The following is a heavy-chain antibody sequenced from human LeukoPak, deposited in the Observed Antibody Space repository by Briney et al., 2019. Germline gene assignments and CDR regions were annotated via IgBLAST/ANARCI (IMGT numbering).Heavy chain of an antibody. Sequence: PSETLSLTCTVSGGSISSSSYYWGWIRQPPGKGLEWIGSIYYSGSTYYNPSLKSRVTISVDTSKNQFSLKLSSVTAADTAVYYCARVTPYYYDSSGYLVWGQGTMVTVSS. CDR2: IYYSGST. D-gene: IGHD3-22*01. V-gene: IGHV4-39*07. J-gene: IGHJ3*01. CDR3: ARVTPYYYDSSGYLV. CDR1: GGSISSSSYY.